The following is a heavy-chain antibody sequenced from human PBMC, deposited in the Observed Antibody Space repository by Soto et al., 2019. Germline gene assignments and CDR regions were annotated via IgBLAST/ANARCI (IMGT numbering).Heavy chain of an antibody. J-gene: IGHJ6*02. D-gene: IGHD2-21*01. Sequence: GASVKVSCKASGYIFSDYAINWVRLAPGQGLEWMGWIIPYNDNTKYAENFQGRVTLTTDTSTNTVYMELRSLTPDDTGVYFCARKPYSHYYGMDVWGQGTSVTVSS. CDR2: IIPYNDNT. CDR3: ARKPYSHYYGMDV. CDR1: GYIFSDYA. V-gene: IGHV1-18*01.